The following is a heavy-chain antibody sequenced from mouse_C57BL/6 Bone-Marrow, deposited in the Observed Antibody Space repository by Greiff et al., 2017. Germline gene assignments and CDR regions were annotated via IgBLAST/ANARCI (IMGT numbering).Heavy chain of an antibody. CDR3: TPGAYYSGSSYVYFDS. J-gene: IGHJ2*01. Sequence: EVQLQQSGAELVRPGASVKLSCTASGFNIKDDYMHWVKQRPEQGLEWIGWIDPENGDTEYASKFQGKATITADTPSNTASLQLSSLTSEDTAVYSFTPGAYYSGSSYVYFDSWGQGTPLTASS. D-gene: IGHD1-1*01. CDR1: GFNIKDDY. V-gene: IGHV14-4*01. CDR2: IDPENGDT.